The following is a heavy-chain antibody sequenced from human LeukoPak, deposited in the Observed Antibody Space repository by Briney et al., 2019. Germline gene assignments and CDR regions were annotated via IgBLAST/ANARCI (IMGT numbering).Heavy chain of an antibody. V-gene: IGHV3-21*01. CDR2: ISSSSSYI. CDR1: GFTFSSYA. Sequence: GGSLRLSCAASGFTFSSYAMSWVRQAPGKGLEWVSSISSSSSYIYYADSVKGRFTISRDNAKNSLYLQMNSLRAEDTAVYYCARERNSQIFDYWGQGTLVTVSS. CDR3: ARERNSQIFDY. J-gene: IGHJ4*02. D-gene: IGHD4-11*01.